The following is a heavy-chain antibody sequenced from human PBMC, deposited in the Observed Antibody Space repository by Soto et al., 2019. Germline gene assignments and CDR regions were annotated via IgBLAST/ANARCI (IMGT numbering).Heavy chain of an antibody. CDR3: AGQRPLYSRGWGD. CDR2: IYAGDSDT. Sequence: GESLKISCKCSGYTFTEYWIGWVRQMPGKGLEYMGTIYAGDSDTRYSPSFEGRVTMSVDKSLSTAYPPWSSLKASATALSYCAGQRPLYSRGWGDRGEGTLVTV. D-gene: IGHD6-19*01. J-gene: IGHJ4*02. CDR1: GYTFTEYW. V-gene: IGHV5-51*01.